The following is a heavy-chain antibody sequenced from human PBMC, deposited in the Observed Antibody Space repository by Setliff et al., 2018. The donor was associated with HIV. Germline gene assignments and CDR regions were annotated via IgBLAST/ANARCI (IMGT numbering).Heavy chain of an antibody. V-gene: IGHV1-69*13. J-gene: IGHJ6*03. Sequence: SVKVSCKASGGAFSSYGISWVRQAPGQGLEWMGGITPISGTANYAQKFQGRVTIAADEFTSTAYMELSSLRYEDTAVYYCVRGGQYFRSTYYYYYMDVWGKGTTVTVSS. CDR1: GGAFSSYG. CDR2: ITPISGTA. CDR3: VRGGQYFRSTYYYYYMDV. D-gene: IGHD3-9*01.